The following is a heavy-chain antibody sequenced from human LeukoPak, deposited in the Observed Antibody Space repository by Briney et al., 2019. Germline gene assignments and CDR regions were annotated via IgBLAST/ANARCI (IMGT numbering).Heavy chain of an antibody. CDR2: IYHSGIT. D-gene: IGHD2-21*01. Sequence: SETLSLTCTVSGYFISTDYYWGWIRQPPGKGLEWIASIYHSGITYFNPSLQSRVTISVDKSKNQFSLKLSSVTAADTAVYYCARDFSSVVHGFDIWGQGTMVTVSS. V-gene: IGHV4-38-2*02. CDR1: GYFISTDYY. J-gene: IGHJ3*02. CDR3: ARDFSSVVHGFDI.